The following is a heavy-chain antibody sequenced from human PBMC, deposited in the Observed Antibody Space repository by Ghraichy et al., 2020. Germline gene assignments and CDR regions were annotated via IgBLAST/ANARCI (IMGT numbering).Heavy chain of an antibody. J-gene: IGHJ4*02. CDR1: GGSISSGDYY. D-gene: IGHD4-17*01. CDR3: ARVGLALTYSTVTTPRYYFDY. CDR2: IYYSGST. V-gene: IGHV4-30-4*01. Sequence: SETLSLTCTVSGGSISSGDYYWSWIRQPPGKGLEWIGYIYYSGSTYYNPSLKSRVTISVDTSKNQFSLKLSSVTAADTAVYYCARVGLALTYSTVTTPRYYFDYWGQGTLVTVSS.